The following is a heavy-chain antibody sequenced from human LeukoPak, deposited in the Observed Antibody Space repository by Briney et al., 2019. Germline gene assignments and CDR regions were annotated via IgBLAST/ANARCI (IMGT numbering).Heavy chain of an antibody. J-gene: IGHJ4*02. CDR3: ARGAVTGFDF. V-gene: IGHV3-13*01. CDR2: IGKTGDT. Sequence: PGGSLRLSCAASGFTFTTYDFHWVRQGAGEGLEWVSGIGKTGDTYYLDSVKGRFTFSRENAWNSLSLQMNSLTAGDTAVYYCARGAVTGFDFWGPGTLVIVSS. D-gene: IGHD4-17*01. CDR1: GFTFTTYD.